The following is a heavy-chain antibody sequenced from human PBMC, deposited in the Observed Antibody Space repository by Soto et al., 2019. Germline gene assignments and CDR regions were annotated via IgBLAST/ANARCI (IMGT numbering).Heavy chain of an antibody. CDR1: GGSISSSSYY. CDR3: ARSAAATWRGYYFDY. Sequence: SETLSLTCTVSGGSISSSSYYWGWIRQPPGKGLEWIGSIYYSGSTYYNPSLKSRVTISVDTSKNQFSLKLSSVTAADTAVYYCARSAAATWRGYYFDYWGQGTLVTVSS. D-gene: IGHD6-13*01. V-gene: IGHV4-39*01. CDR2: IYYSGST. J-gene: IGHJ4*02.